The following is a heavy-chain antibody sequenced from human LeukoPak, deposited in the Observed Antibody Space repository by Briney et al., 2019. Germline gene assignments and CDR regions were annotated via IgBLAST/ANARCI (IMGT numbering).Heavy chain of an antibody. V-gene: IGHV3-23*01. CDR1: GFTFSRYA. Sequence: PGGSLRLSCAASGFTFSRYAMNWVRQAPGKGLEWVSGISGRGSSTYYADSVQGRFTISRDNSKNTLYLQMNSLRAEDTAVYYCVKEALNYDFWSGLSYYYYGMDDWGQGTTVTVS. D-gene: IGHD3-3*01. CDR2: ISGRGSST. J-gene: IGHJ6*02. CDR3: VKEALNYDFWSGLSYYYYGMDD.